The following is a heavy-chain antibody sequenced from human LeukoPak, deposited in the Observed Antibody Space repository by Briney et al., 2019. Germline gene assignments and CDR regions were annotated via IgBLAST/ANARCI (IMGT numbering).Heavy chain of an antibody. CDR3: ARGRGVVPAAIASYGMDV. CDR1: GGSVSSGGYY. J-gene: IGHJ6*04. D-gene: IGHD2-2*01. Sequence: SETLSLTCTVSGGSVSSGGYYWSWIRQHPGKGLEWIGYIYYSGSTYYNPSLKSRVTISVDTSKNQFSLKLSSVTAADTAVYYCARGRGVVPAAIASYGMDVWGKGTTVTVSS. CDR2: IYYSGST. V-gene: IGHV4-31*03.